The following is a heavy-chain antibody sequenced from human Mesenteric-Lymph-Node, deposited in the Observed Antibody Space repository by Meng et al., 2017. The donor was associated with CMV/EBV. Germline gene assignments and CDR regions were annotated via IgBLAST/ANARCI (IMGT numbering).Heavy chain of an antibody. V-gene: IGHV4-39*07. D-gene: IGHD3-3*01. CDR3: ARGDPPQKTSIFGVPVLPNPLYLDH. J-gene: IGHJ4*02. Sequence: SETLSLTCTVSGGSISSSSYYWGWIRQSPGKGLEWLGEINLSGTTNYNPSLKSRVSISVDRAKNQFSLNMNSVTAADTAVYYCARGDPPQKTSIFGVPVLPNPLYLDHWGQGALVTVSS. CDR2: INLSGTT. CDR1: GGSISSSSYY.